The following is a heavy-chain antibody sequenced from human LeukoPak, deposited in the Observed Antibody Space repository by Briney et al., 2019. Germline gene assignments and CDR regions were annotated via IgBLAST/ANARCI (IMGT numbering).Heavy chain of an antibody. J-gene: IGHJ5*02. V-gene: IGHV1-2*02. CDR2: INPNSGVT. CDR3: ATDFAVSNWFDP. CDR1: GSPFTGFY. D-gene: IGHD3-3*01. Sequence: ASVKVSCKASGSPFTGFYVHWVRQAPGQGLEWMGWINPNSGVTSYAQTLQGRVTVTRDRSLSTAYMELRRLRSDDTAVYYCATDFAVSNWFDPWGQGSLVTVSS.